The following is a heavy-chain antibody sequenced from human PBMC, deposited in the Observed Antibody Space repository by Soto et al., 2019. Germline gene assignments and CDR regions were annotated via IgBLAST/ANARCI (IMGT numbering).Heavy chain of an antibody. J-gene: IGHJ4*02. D-gene: IGHD2-21*02. CDR1: GFSFRTYN. V-gene: IGHV3-21*01. CDR3: AKDSRPFGGDSRHDS. CDR2: ISSNSKDI. Sequence: GGALRLSCAASGFSFRTYNMNRVRQAPGKRLEWVSSISSNSKDIYYADSVKGRFTISRDNANNSLYLHMSDLRAEDTALYYCAKDSRPFGGDSRHDSWGQGTLVTVSS.